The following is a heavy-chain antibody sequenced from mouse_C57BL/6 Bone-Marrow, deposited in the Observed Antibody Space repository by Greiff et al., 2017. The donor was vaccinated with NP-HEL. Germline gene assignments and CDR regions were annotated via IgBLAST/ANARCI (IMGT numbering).Heavy chain of an antibody. CDR3: ATNYLYAMDY. V-gene: IGHV5-17*01. CDR2: ISSGSSTI. Sequence: DVQLVESGGGLVKPGGSLKLSCAASGFTFSDYGMHWVRQAPEKGLEWVAYISSGSSTIYYADTVKGRFTISRDNAKNTLFLQMTSLRSEDTAMYYCATNYLYAMDYWGQGTSVTVSS. D-gene: IGHD2-1*01. J-gene: IGHJ4*01. CDR1: GFTFSDYG.